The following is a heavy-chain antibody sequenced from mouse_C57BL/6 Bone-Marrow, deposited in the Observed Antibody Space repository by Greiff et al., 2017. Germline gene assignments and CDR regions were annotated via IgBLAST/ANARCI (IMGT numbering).Heavy chain of an antibody. D-gene: IGHD3-2*02. J-gene: IGHJ3*01. CDR1: GYTFTEYT. V-gene: IGHV1-62-2*01. CDR3: ARHEGPDSSGFAWFAY. Sequence: VQLQESGAELVKPGASVKLSCKASGYTFTEYTIHWVKQRSGQGLEWIGWFYPGSGSIKYNEKFKDKATLTADKSSSTVYMELSRLTSEDSAVYFCARHEGPDSSGFAWFAYWGQGTLVTVSA. CDR2: FYPGSGSI.